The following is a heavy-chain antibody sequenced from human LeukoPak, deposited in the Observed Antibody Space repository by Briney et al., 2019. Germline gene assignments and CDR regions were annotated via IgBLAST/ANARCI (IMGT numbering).Heavy chain of an antibody. V-gene: IGHV3-74*01. Sequence: GGSLRLSCAASGFTFSSYWMHWVRQAPGKGLVWVSRINSDGSSTSYADSVKGRFTISRDNAKNTLYLQMNSLRAEDTAVYYCARGGVGSSWYSSLDYWGQGTLVTVSS. CDR1: GFTFSSYW. CDR3: ARGGVGSSWYSSLDY. CDR2: INSDGSST. J-gene: IGHJ4*02. D-gene: IGHD6-13*01.